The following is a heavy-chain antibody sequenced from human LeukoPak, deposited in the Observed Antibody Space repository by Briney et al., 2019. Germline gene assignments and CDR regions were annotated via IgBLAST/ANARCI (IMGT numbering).Heavy chain of an antibody. D-gene: IGHD3-22*01. V-gene: IGHV4-59*01. CDR3: ARASGSSGYSPWFDP. CDR1: GGSISSYY. Sequence: SETLSLTCTVSGGSISSYYWSWIRQPPGKGLEWIGYIYYSGSTNYNPSLKSRVTISVDTSKNQFSLKLSSVTAADTAVYYCARASGSSGYSPWFDPWGQGTLVTVSS. CDR2: IYYSGST. J-gene: IGHJ5*02.